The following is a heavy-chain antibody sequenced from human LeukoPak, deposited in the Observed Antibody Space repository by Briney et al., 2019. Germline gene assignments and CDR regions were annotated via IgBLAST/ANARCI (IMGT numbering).Heavy chain of an antibody. Sequence: PGGSLRLSCAASGFTFSSYAMHWVRQAPGKGLEWVAVISYDGSNKYYADSVKGRFTISRDNSKNTLYLQMNSLRAEDTAVYYCARFNGGLTIFGVVDCWGQGTLVSVSS. J-gene: IGHJ4*02. CDR1: GFTFSSYA. CDR3: ARFNGGLTIFGVVDC. D-gene: IGHD3-3*01. V-gene: IGHV3-30*04. CDR2: ISYDGSNK.